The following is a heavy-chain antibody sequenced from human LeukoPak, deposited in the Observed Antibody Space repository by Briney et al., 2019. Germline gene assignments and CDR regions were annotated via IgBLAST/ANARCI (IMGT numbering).Heavy chain of an antibody. CDR3: ARSIGSYYTMDV. CDR2: ISGSGSDL. D-gene: IGHD3-22*01. Sequence: GGSLRLSCVACGFTFSDYYMNWIRQAPGRGLERVSYISGSGSDLYYADSVEGRFTISRDNAKNSLYLQMNSLRAEDTAVYYCARSIGSYYTMDVWGQGTTVTVSS. CDR1: GFTFSDYY. J-gene: IGHJ6*02. V-gene: IGHV3-11*01.